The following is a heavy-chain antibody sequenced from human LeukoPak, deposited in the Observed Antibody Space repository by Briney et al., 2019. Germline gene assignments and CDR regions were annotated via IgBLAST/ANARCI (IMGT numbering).Heavy chain of an antibody. J-gene: IGHJ4*02. D-gene: IGHD1-26*01. Sequence: SETLSLTCTVSGGSISSYYWSWIRQPPGKGLEWIGYIYYSGSTNYNPSLKSRVTISVDTSKNQFSLKLSSVTAADTAVYYCARDRGAGFDYWGQGTLVTVSS. CDR3: ARDRGAGFDY. CDR2: IYYSGST. CDR1: GGSISSYY. V-gene: IGHV4-59*01.